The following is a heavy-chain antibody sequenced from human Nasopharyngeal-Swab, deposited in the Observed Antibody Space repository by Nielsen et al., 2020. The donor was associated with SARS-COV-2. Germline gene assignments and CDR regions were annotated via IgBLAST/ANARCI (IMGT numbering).Heavy chain of an antibody. D-gene: IGHD7-27*01. CDR3: ARRNWESYYYGMDV. CDR2: ISSSSSYI. CDR1: GFTFSSFC. Sequence: GESLKISCAASGFTFSSFCMNWVRQAPGKGLEWVSSISSSSSYIYYADSVKGRFTISRDNAKNSLYLQMNSLRDEDTAVYYCARRNWESYYYGMDVWGQGTTVTVSS. V-gene: IGHV3-21*01. J-gene: IGHJ6*02.